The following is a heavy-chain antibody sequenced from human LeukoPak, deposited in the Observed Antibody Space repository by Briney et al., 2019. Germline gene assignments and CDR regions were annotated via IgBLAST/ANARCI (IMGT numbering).Heavy chain of an antibody. CDR1: GFTVSDSY. Sequence: PGGSLRLSCAASGFTVSDSYMSWVRQAPGMGLEWVSVIYGAGATYYADSVRGRFTISRDNSKNTLYLQMTSLRAEDTAVYYCAQTTVTSSWGQGTLVTVSS. V-gene: IGHV3-53*01. D-gene: IGHD4-17*01. CDR3: AQTTVTSS. CDR2: IYGAGAT. J-gene: IGHJ5*02.